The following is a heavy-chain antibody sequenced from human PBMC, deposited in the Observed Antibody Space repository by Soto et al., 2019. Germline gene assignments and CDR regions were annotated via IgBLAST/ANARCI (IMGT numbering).Heavy chain of an antibody. J-gene: IGHJ3*02. D-gene: IGHD3-9*01. V-gene: IGHV2-5*02. CDR3: AHRHDILIGYSRNDAFDI. CDR2: IYWDDDK. CDR1: GFSLSTSGVG. Sequence: QITLKESGPTLVKPTQTLTLTCIFSGFSLSTSGVGVGWIRQPPGKALEWLALIYWDDDKRYSPSLKTRLNITKDXXKXQXXLTMINMDPLDTATYYCAHRHDILIGYSRNDAFDIWGQGTMVTVSS.